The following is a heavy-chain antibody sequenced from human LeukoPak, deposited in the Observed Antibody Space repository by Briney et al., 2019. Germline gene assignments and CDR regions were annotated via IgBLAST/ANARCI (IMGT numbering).Heavy chain of an antibody. J-gene: IGHJ4*02. CDR1: GYTFTSYA. D-gene: IGHD3-16*02. CDR3: ARDTAFYVWGSYRPLLGY. Sequence: ASVTVSCKASGYTFTSYAMHWVRQAPGQRLEWMGWINAGNGNTKYSQKFQGRVTITRDTSASTAYMELSSLRSEDTAVYYCARDTAFYVWGSYRPLLGYWGQGTLVTVSS. V-gene: IGHV1-3*01. CDR2: INAGNGNT.